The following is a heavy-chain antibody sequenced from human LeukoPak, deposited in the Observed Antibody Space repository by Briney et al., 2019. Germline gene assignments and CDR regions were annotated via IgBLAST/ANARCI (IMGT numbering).Heavy chain of an antibody. CDR3: AKGQYASGWNSGNY. CDR2: ISGGHGGT. V-gene: IGHV3-23*01. J-gene: IGHJ4*02. Sequence: GGSLKLSCAASGFTFSGSAMHCVRQAPGKGLEWVSSISGGHGGTYYADSVKGRFTISRDDSKNTLYLQVNSLRAEDTAVYYCAKGQYASGWNSGNYWGQGTLVTVSS. D-gene: IGHD1/OR15-1a*01. CDR1: GFTFSGSA.